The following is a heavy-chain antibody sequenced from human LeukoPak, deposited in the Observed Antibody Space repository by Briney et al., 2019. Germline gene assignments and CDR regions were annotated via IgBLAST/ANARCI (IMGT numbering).Heavy chain of an antibody. CDR3: ARHHSRLLVVPAAMFWFDP. V-gene: IGHV4-39*01. Sequence: PSETRSLTCTVSGGSISSSSYYWGWIRQPPGKGLEWIGSIYYSGSTYYNPSLKSRVTISVDTSKNQFSLKLSSVTAADTAVYYCARHHSRLLVVPAAMFWFDPWGQGTLVTVSS. CDR1: GGSISSSSYY. J-gene: IGHJ5*02. CDR2: IYYSGST. D-gene: IGHD2-2*01.